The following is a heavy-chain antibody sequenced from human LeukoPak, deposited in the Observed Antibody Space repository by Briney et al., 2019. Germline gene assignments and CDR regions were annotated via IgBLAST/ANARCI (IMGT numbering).Heavy chain of an antibody. V-gene: IGHV3-30*04. CDR1: GFTFSSYA. Sequence: AGGSLRLSCAASGFTFSSYAMHWVRQAPGKGLEWVAVISYDGSNKYYADSVKGRFTISRDNSKNTLYLQMNSLRAEDTAVYYCASLHSSGHGVDYWGQGTLVTVSS. CDR2: ISYDGSNK. D-gene: IGHD6-19*01. J-gene: IGHJ4*02. CDR3: ASLHSSGHGVDY.